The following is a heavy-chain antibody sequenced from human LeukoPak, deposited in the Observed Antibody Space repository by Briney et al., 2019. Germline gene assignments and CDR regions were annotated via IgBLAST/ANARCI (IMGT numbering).Heavy chain of an antibody. CDR3: AKQSFRMVNYFDY. Sequence: QPGRSLRLSCAASGFTFSSYGMHWVRPGPGKGLEWVAVISYDGSNKGYADSVKGRFTLSRDNCKNTVDLQLNSLRAEGSAVYYCAKQSFRMVNYFDYWGQGTLVTVSS. CDR1: GFTFSSYG. D-gene: IGHD3-16*02. V-gene: IGHV3-30*18. J-gene: IGHJ4*02. CDR2: ISYDGSNK.